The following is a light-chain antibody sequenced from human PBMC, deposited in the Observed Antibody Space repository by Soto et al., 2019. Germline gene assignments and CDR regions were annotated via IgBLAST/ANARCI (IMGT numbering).Light chain of an antibody. CDR3: CSYAGSNTYV. V-gene: IGLV2-23*02. Sequence: QSVLTQPASGSGSPGQSITISCTGTSSDVGSYNLVSWYQQHPGKAPKFMIYGVTKRPSGVSNRFSGSKSGNTASLTISGLQAEDEADYYCCSYAGSNTYVFGTGTKVTVL. CDR2: GVT. CDR1: SSDVGSYNL. J-gene: IGLJ1*01.